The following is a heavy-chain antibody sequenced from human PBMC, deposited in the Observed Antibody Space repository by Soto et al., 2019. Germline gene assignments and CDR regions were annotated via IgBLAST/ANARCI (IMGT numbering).Heavy chain of an antibody. D-gene: IGHD3-10*01. J-gene: IGHJ4*02. Sequence: EVQLLESGGGLVQPGGSLRLSCAASGFTFNNYAMSWVRQAPGKGLEWVSVISGSGQRTSYADSVKGRFTVSRDNSKNTVDLHMQSLRSEATAVYYCAKDSYHGSGSYITPYYFDSWGQGTRITVSS. CDR2: ISGSGQRT. CDR1: GFTFNNYA. CDR3: AKDSYHGSGSYITPYYFDS. V-gene: IGHV3-23*01.